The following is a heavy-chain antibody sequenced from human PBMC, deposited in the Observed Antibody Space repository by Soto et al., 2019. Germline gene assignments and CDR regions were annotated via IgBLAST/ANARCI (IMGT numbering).Heavy chain of an antibody. CDR2: ISSRSDI. CDR1: GFTFSNFS. D-gene: IGHD3-10*01. CDR3: AKGLRRLLRTQYYYGLDV. V-gene: IGHV3-21*02. Sequence: EVQLVESGGGLVKPGGSLRLSCVGSGFTFSNFSINWVRQAPGKGLEWVSSISSRSDIYYADSVKGRFTVSRDNSKRTLSLQMNSLREEDTAIYYCAKGLRRLLRTQYYYGLDVWGRGTTVTVSS. J-gene: IGHJ6*02.